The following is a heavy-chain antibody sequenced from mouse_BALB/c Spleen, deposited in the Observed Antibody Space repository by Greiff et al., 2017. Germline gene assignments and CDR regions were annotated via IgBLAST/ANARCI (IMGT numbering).Heavy chain of an antibody. CDR1: GFTFSSFG. J-gene: IGHJ2*01. CDR3: ARDYGTTVVGRLDY. V-gene: IGHV5-17*02. CDR2: ISSGSSTI. Sequence: EVKLVESGGGLVQPGGSRKLSCAASGFTFSSFGMHWVRQAPEKGLEWVAYISSGSSTIYYADTVKGRFTISRDNPKNTLFLQMTSLRSEDTAMYYCARDYGTTVVGRLDYWGQGTTLSLL. D-gene: IGHD1-1*01.